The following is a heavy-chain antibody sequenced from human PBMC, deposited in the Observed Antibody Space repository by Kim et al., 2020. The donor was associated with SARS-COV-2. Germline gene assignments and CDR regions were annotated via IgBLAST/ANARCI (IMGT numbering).Heavy chain of an antibody. D-gene: IGHD2-2*03. CDR3: QKGGWGWIWDH. Sequence: GGSLRLSCTTSGFTFTGYAMSWVRQAPGKGLEWVSSIDGSDGTTYYVDSVKGRFTISRDNSKNTLYLQMSNLRADDTAVYYCQKGGWGWIWDHWGQGTLV. J-gene: IGHJ4*02. CDR2: IDGSDGTT. V-gene: IGHV3-23*01. CDR1: GFTFTGYA.